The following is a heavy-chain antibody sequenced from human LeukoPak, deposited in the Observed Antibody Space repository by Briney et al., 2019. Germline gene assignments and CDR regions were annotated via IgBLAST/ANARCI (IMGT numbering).Heavy chain of an antibody. CDR3: VREGTSGNGDGYNPYDY. D-gene: IGHD5-24*01. J-gene: IGHJ4*02. Sequence: HPGRSLRLSCAATGFTFSHFGMHWVRQAPGKGLEWVAVIWYNGRNQYYRDSVKGRFTISRDNFKNTLHLQMNSLRVEDTAMYYCVREGTSGNGDGYNPYDYWGQGTLVTVSS. V-gene: IGHV3-33*01. CDR2: IWYNGRNQ. CDR1: GFTFSHFG.